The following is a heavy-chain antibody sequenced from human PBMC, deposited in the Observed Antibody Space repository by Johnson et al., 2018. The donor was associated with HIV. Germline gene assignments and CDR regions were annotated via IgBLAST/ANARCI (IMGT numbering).Heavy chain of an antibody. V-gene: IGHV3-30*04. CDR1: GFSFSSYA. CDR3: ASGPPVNAFDI. CDR2: LSYDGSNK. D-gene: IGHD4-23*01. Sequence: QMLLVESGGGLVQPGGSLGLSCAASGFSFSSYAMHWVRQAPGKGLEWVASLSYDGSNKYFADSVKGRFTISRDNSKNTLYLQMNSLRGEDTAVYYCASGPPVNAFDIWGQGTMVTVSS. J-gene: IGHJ3*02.